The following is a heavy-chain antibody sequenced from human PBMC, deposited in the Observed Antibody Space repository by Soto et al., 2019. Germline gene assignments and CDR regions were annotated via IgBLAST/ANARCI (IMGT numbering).Heavy chain of an antibody. CDR2: IYYSGST. J-gene: IGHJ4*02. D-gene: IGHD6-13*01. V-gene: IGHV4-31*03. CDR1: GGSISIGGYY. Sequence: SETLSLTCTVSGGSISIGGYYWSWIRQHPGKGLEWIGYIYYSGSTYYNPSLKSRVTISVDSSKNQFSLKLSSVTAADTAVYYCARDFRRAAAGHYIDYWGQGTLVTVSS. CDR3: ARDFRRAAAGHYIDY.